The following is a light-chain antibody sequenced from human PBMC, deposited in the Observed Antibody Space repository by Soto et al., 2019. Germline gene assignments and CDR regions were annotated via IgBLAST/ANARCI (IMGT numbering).Light chain of an antibody. CDR3: QQYDNLPPFT. J-gene: IGKJ3*01. Sequence: DIQMTQSPSSLSASVGDRVTITCPASQDSGNFLNWYQQKPGKAPKLLIYDASNLETGVPSRFSGSGSGTDFTFTISSLQPEDIATNYCQQYDNLPPFTFGPGTTVDIK. V-gene: IGKV1-33*01. CDR1: QDSGNF. CDR2: DAS.